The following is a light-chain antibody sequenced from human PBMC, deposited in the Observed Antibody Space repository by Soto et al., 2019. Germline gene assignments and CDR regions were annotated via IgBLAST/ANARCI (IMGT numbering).Light chain of an antibody. Sequence: DIQMTQSPLSLSASVGESVTITCRASQNISNFLNWYQQKPGKPPRLLIFGPSTLQGGVPSRFRGSRSETDFSLTISGLQPEDFATYICQQSYRSPRNFGPGTRVA. CDR2: GPS. J-gene: IGKJ3*01. V-gene: IGKV1-39*01. CDR3: QQSYRSPRN. CDR1: QNISNF.